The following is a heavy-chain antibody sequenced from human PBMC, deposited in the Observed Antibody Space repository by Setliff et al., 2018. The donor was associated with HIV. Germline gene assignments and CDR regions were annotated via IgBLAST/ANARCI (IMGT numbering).Heavy chain of an antibody. CDR2: VTHAGST. V-gene: IGHV4-34*01. CDR3: ARGRIADCTFDN. D-gene: IGHD6-13*01. CDR1: GGSFSDSH. Sequence: KPSETLSLTCAVYGGSFSDSHWNWVRQPPGKGLEWIGEVTHAGSTNYNPSVKSRVTMSVDTSKNQFSLKLNSVTAADTAVYYCARGRIADCTFDNWGQGTLVTVSS. J-gene: IGHJ4*02.